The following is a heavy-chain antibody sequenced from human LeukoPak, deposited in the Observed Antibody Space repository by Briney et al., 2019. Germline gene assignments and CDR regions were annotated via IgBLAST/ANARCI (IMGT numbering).Heavy chain of an antibody. CDR2: INHSGST. V-gene: IGHV4-34*01. Sequence: SETLSLTSAVYGGSFSGYYWSWIRQPPGKGLEWIGEINHSGSTNYNPSLKRRATISVDTCTIQFSLNRPSGTAADTAVYYCARDFGSGREEGWFDPWGQGTLVTVSS. CDR1: GGSFSGYY. D-gene: IGHD3-3*01. CDR3: ARDFGSGREEGWFDP. J-gene: IGHJ5*02.